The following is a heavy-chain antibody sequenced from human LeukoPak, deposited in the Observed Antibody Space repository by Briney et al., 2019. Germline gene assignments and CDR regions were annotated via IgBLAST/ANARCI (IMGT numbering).Heavy chain of an antibody. V-gene: IGHV4-59*01. CDR2: MYYSGST. CDR1: GGSISSYY. Sequence: PSETLSLTCTVSGGSISSYYWSWIRQPPGKGLEWIGYMYYSGSTNYNPSLKSRVTISVDTSKNQFSLKLSSVTAADTAVYYCARHKVVAARAGGNWFDPWAQGTLVTVSS. CDR3: ARHKVVAARAGGNWFDP. J-gene: IGHJ5*02. D-gene: IGHD2-15*01.